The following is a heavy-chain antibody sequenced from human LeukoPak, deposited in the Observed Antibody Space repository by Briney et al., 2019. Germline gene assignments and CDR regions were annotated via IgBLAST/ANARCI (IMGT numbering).Heavy chain of an antibody. D-gene: IGHD3-3*01. J-gene: IGHJ6*02. CDR2: IWYDGSNK. CDR1: GFTFSSYG. V-gene: IGHV3-33*01. CDR3: ARDRSKYYDFWSGYTPGSVGMDV. Sequence: PGGSLRLSCAASGFTFSSYGVHWVRQAPGKGLEWVAVIWYDGSNKYYADSVKGRFTISRDNSKNTLYLQMNSLRAEDTAVYYCARDRSKYYDFWSGYTPGSVGMDVWGQGTTVTVSS.